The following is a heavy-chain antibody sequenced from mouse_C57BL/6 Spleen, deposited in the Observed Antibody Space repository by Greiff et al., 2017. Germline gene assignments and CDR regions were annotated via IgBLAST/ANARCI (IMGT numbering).Heavy chain of an antibody. Sequence: QVHVKQPGTELVKPGASVKLSCKASGYTFTSYWMHWVKQRPGQGLEWIGNINPSNGGTNYNEKFKSKATLTVDKSSSTAYMQLSSLTSEDSAVYYCARRGNYDYDDFDYWGQGTTLTVSS. J-gene: IGHJ2*01. CDR3: ARRGNYDYDDFDY. D-gene: IGHD2-4*01. CDR1: GYTFTSYW. V-gene: IGHV1-53*01. CDR2: INPSNGGT.